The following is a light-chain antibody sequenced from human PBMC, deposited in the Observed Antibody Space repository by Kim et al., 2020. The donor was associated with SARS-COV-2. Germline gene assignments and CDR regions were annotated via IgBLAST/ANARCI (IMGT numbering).Light chain of an antibody. CDR1: QTVTSNY. V-gene: IGKV3-20*01. CDR2: GAS. J-gene: IGKJ1*01. CDR3: QQYGSSPAT. Sequence: SPGERATLSCRARQTVTSNYLAWYQQKPGQAPRLLIYGASSRATGISDRFSGSGSGTDFTLTISRLEPEDFVVYYCQQYGSSPATFGQGTKVDIK.